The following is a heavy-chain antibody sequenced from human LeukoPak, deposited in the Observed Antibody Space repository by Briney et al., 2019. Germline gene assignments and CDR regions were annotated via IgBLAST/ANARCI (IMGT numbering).Heavy chain of an antibody. CDR3: ARHPQEFRSDWFDP. V-gene: IGHV3-23*01. D-gene: IGHD3-10*01. CDR2: LRGNGDT. J-gene: IGHJ5*02. Sequence: PGGSLTLSCAASGFTFSSYAMSWVREAPARGLEWVSSLRGNGDTFYADSVKGRFTLSRDDSRNTVYLQLSKLRVEDTAVYYCARHPQEFRSDWFDPWGQGTLVTVSS. CDR1: GFTFSSYA.